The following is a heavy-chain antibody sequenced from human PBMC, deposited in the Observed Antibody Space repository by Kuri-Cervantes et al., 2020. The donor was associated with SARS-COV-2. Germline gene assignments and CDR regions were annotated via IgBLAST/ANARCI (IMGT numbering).Heavy chain of an antibody. D-gene: IGHD3-16*01. V-gene: IGHV3-21*01. J-gene: IGHJ2*01. CDR1: GFTVSSNY. CDR2: ISSSSSYI. CDR3: ARDRSGGGIKRGGWYFDL. Sequence: GESLKISCAASGFTVSSNYMSWVRQAPGKGLEWVSSISSSSSYIYYADSVKGRFTISRDNATNSLYLQMNSLRAEDTAVYYCARDRSGGGIKRGGWYFDLWGRGTLVTVSS.